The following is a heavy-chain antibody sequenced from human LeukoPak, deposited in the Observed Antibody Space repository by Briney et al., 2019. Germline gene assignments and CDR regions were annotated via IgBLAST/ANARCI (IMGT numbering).Heavy chain of an antibody. D-gene: IGHD3-10*02. J-gene: IGHJ5*02. V-gene: IGHV3-23*01. CDR3: ARAKTYVGFDP. CDR2: ISGSGGST. CDR1: GFTFSSYA. Sequence: PGGSLRLSCAASGFTFSSYAMSWVRQAPGKGLEWVSAISGSGGSTYYADSVKGRFTISRDNSKNTLYLQMNSLRSDDTAVYYCARAKTYVGFDPWGQGTLVTVS.